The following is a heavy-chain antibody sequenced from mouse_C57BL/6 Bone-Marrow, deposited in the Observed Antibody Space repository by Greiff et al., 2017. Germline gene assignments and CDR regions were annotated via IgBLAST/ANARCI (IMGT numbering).Heavy chain of an antibody. CDR2: ILPGSGCT. J-gene: IGHJ1*03. CDR3: ARTYYDGSSWYFDV. CDR1: GYTFTGYW. D-gene: IGHD1-1*01. V-gene: IGHV1-9*01. Sequence: QVQLKESGAELMKPGASVKLSCKATGYTFTGYWIEWVKQRPGHGLEWIGEILPGSGCTNYNEKFKGKATFTADTSSNTAYMQLSSLTTEDSAIYYCARTYYDGSSWYFDVWGTGTTVTVSS.